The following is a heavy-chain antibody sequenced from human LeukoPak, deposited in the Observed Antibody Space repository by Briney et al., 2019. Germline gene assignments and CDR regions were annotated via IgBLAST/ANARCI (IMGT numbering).Heavy chain of an antibody. V-gene: IGHV3-7*01. Sequence: GGSLRLSCAASGFTFSSYWMSWVRQAPGKGLEWVANIKKDGSEKYYVDSVKGRFTISRDNAKTSLYLQMNSLRAEDTAVYYCARARGSGSPLGWGQGTMVTVSS. CDR2: IKKDGSEK. J-gene: IGHJ3*01. D-gene: IGHD1-26*01. CDR1: GFTFSSYW. CDR3: ARARGSGSPLG.